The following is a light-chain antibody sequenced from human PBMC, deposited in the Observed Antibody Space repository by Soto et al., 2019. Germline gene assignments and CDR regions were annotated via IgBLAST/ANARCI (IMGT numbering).Light chain of an antibody. Sequence: AIQMTQSPSSLSASVGDRVTITCRASQGIGTELGWYQLKPGKAPKLLVYGASTLQSGVLPRFSGSESGTDFTLTISSLQPDDFATYYCLQDFSYPRTFGQGTKVEIK. V-gene: IGKV1-6*02. CDR3: LQDFSYPRT. J-gene: IGKJ1*01. CDR2: GAS. CDR1: QGIGTE.